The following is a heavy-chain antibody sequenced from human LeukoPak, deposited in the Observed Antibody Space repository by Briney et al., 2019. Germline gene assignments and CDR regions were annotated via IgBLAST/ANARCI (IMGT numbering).Heavy chain of an antibody. CDR1: GFTFSSYW. CDR3: ARDIAAAGWGVVDY. J-gene: IGHJ4*02. Sequence: GGSLRLSCAASGFTFSSYWMSWVRQAPGKGLEWVANIKQDGSEKYYVDSVKGRFTISRDNAKNSLYLQMSSLRAEDTAVYYCARDIAAAGWGVVDYWGQGTLVTVSS. CDR2: IKQDGSEK. D-gene: IGHD6-13*01. V-gene: IGHV3-7*01.